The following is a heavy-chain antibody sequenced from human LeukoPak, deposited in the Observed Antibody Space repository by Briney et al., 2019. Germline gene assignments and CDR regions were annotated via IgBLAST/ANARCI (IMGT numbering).Heavy chain of an antibody. CDR3: ARVRGVTLSYHYFDY. J-gene: IGHJ4*02. V-gene: IGHV3-48*02. CDR2: ITGSSSTI. Sequence: GGSLRLSCEASGFPFSSYAMTWVRQAPGKGLEWVSYITGSSSTIYYADSVRGRFTISRDNAKNSLYLQMNSLRDEDTAVYYCARVRGVTLSYHYFDYWGQGTLVTVSS. CDR1: GFPFSSYA. D-gene: IGHD3-10*01.